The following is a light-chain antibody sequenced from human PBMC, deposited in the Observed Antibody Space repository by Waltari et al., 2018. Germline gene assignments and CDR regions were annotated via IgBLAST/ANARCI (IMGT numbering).Light chain of an antibody. V-gene: IGLV2-23*02. Sequence: QSALTQPASVSGSPGQSITISCTGTSSAVGGYNLVSWYQHHPGKAPKLMLYEVSKRPSVVSNRFSGSKSGNTASLRISGLQAEDEADYYCCSYVGSSYVFGSGTKVTVL. J-gene: IGLJ1*01. CDR1: SSAVGGYNL. CDR3: CSYVGSSYV. CDR2: EVS.